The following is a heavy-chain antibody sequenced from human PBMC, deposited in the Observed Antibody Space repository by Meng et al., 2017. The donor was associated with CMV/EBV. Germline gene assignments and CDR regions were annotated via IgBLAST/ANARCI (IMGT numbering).Heavy chain of an antibody. Sequence: LSCTASGFTCSDHYMDWVRQAPGKWLEWIARIRNKPKSYTTEYAASVKGRFTISRDDSKSSVYLQMNSLKTEDTAVYFCGDVTAALPWGQGTLVTVSS. CDR3: GDVTAALP. CDR1: GFTCSDHY. J-gene: IGHJ5*02. CDR2: IRNKPKSYTT. V-gene: IGHV3-72*01. D-gene: IGHD2-21*02.